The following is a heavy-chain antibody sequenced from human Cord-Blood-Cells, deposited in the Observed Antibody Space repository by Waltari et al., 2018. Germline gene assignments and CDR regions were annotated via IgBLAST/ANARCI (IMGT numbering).Heavy chain of an antibody. D-gene: IGHD3-10*01. V-gene: IGHV1-8*01. Sequence: QVQLVQSGAEVKKPGASVKVSCKASGYTFTSYDINWVRQATGQGLEWMGGMNPNSGNTVYAQKFQGRVTMTRNTCISTAYMGLSSLRSEDTAVYYCARGPLLWFRELPLPYYFDYWGQGTLVTVSS. J-gene: IGHJ4*02. CDR3: ARGPLLWFRELPLPYYFDY. CDR2: MNPNSGNT. CDR1: GYTFTSYD.